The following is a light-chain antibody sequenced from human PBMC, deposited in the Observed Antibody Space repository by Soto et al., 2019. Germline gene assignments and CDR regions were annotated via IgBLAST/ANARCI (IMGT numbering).Light chain of an antibody. V-gene: IGLV2-23*01. Sequence: QSALTQPASVSGSPGQSITISCTGTSSDIGGYNLVSWYQQHPGKAPKLMIYEGSKRPSGVSSRFSGSKSGNTASLTISGLQAEDEADYYCAAWDDSLNGYVFGTGTKVTVL. CDR1: SSDIGGYNL. CDR2: EGS. J-gene: IGLJ1*01. CDR3: AAWDDSLNGYV.